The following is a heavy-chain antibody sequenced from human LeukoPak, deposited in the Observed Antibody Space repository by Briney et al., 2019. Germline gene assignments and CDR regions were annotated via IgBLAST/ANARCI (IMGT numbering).Heavy chain of an antibody. V-gene: IGHV1-18*04. D-gene: IGHD3-22*01. CDR1: GYTFTNYG. Sequence: ASVEVSCKASGYTFTNYGITWVRQAPGQGLEWMGWITGYNDNTEYAQNLQGRVTMTADTSSNTTSMELRGLRSDDTTVYYCARGGVSSAYVDYWGQGTLVSVSS. J-gene: IGHJ4*02. CDR2: ITGYNDNT. CDR3: ARGGVSSAYVDY.